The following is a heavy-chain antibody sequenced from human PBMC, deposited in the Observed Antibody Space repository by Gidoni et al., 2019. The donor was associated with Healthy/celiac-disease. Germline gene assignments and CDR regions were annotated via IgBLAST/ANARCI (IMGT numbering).Heavy chain of an antibody. J-gene: IGHJ4*02. Sequence: QVQLVQSGAEVKKPGASVKVSCRASGYTFTGYYMQWLRQAPGQVLEWMGWINPTSGCTNYAQKFQGRVTMTRDTSISTAYMELSRLRSDDTAVYYCARMSVGATSFDYWGQGTLVTVSA. CDR3: ARMSVGATSFDY. D-gene: IGHD1-26*01. CDR2: INPTSGCT. V-gene: IGHV1-2*02. CDR1: GYTFTGYY.